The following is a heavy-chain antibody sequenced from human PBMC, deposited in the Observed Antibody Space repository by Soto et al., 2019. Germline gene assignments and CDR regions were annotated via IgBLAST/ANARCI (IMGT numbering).Heavy chain of an antibody. CDR2: AHHSGRT. V-gene: IGHV4-4*02. J-gene: IGHJ4*02. CDR1: GGSMSGSNW. CDR3: ARSEATGLDY. Sequence: PSETLSLTCTVAGGSMSGSNWWNWIRQSPGKGLEWIGEAHHSGRTNYNPSLKSRVTISVDKSKNHFSLKLSSVTAADPAVYYCARSEATGLDYWGQGTLVTVSS. D-gene: IGHD1-26*01.